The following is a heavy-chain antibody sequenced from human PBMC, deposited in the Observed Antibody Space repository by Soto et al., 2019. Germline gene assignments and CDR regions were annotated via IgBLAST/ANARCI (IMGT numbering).Heavy chain of an antibody. CDR1: GFTFSLYA. CDR3: AKVGVAGSYSYFDY. D-gene: IGHD1-26*01. V-gene: IGHV3-23*01. J-gene: IGHJ4*02. Sequence: EVQLLESGGGLVQPGGSLRLSCAASGFTFSLYAMNWVRQAPGKGLEWVSLIRASGGATYYADSVKGRFTISRDNSKNTLYLQLNSLRAEDTAVYDCAKVGVAGSYSYFDYWGQGTLVTVSS. CDR2: IRASGGAT.